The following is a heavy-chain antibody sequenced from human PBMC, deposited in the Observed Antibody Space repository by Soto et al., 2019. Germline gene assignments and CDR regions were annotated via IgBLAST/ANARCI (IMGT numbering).Heavy chain of an antibody. CDR1: CGSISSYY. J-gene: IGHJ3*02. Sequence: SETLSLTCTVSCGSISSYYWSWIRQPPGKGLEWIGYIYYSGSTNYNPSLKSRVTTSVDTSKNQFSLRLSSVTAADTAVYYCARDSRSSDAFDIWRQATMVTVS. CDR2: IYYSGST. CDR3: ARDSRSSDAFDI. V-gene: IGHV4-59*01. D-gene: IGHD6-6*01.